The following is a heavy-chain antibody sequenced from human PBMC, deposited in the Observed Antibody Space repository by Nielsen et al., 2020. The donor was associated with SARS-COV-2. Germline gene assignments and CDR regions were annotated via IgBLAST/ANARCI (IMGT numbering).Heavy chain of an antibody. CDR2: IKQDGSVK. Sequence: GGSLRLSCAASGFTFSDYWMTWVRQAPGKGLEWVANIKQDGSVKYCVDSVKGRFTISRDNAKNSLYLQMNSLRAEDTALYYCAARGEWELPDYWGQGTLVTVSS. J-gene: IGHJ4*02. CDR3: AARGEWELPDY. D-gene: IGHD1-26*01. V-gene: IGHV3-7*03. CDR1: GFTFSDYW.